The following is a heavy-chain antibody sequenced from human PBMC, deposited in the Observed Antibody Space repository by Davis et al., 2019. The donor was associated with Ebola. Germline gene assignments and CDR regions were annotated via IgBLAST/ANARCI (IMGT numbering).Heavy chain of an antibody. V-gene: IGHV3-23*01. CDR2: IVGGGSST. Sequence: GESLKISCAASGFSYSSYAMSWVRQAPGKGLEWVSGIVGGGSSTYYADSVKGRFTISRDNSKNTLYLQMNSLRAEDTAVYYCAKEPSYCGGDCYSVLDYWGQGTLVTVSS. J-gene: IGHJ4*02. CDR3: AKEPSYCGGDCYSVLDY. CDR1: GFSYSSYA. D-gene: IGHD2-21*01.